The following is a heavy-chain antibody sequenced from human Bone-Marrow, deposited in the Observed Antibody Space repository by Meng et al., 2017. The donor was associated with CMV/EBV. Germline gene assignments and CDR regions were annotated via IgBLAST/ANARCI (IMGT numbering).Heavy chain of an antibody. CDR3: ARGTVGRWGYYYGMDV. V-gene: IGHV1-69*05. CDR2: IIPIFGTA. D-gene: IGHD4-23*01. Sequence: SVKVSCKASGGTFSSYAISWVRQAPGQGLEWMGGIIPIFGTANYAQKFQGRVTITTDESTSTAYMELSSLRSEDTAVYYCARGTVGRWGYYYGMDVWGQGTTVTVSS. CDR1: GGTFSSYA. J-gene: IGHJ6*02.